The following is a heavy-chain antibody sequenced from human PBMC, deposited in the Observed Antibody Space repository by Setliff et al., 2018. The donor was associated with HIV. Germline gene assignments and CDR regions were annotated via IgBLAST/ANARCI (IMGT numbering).Heavy chain of an antibody. D-gene: IGHD5-12*01. CDR3: ARVVVERATIFDF. CDR1: GGSISSGNYY. Sequence: PSETLSLTCTVSGGSISSGNYYWSWIRQPAGKGLEWIGRIYYSGNTYFNPALKRRITMSVDTSEDQFSLKLSSVTAADTAVYYCARVVVERATIFDFWCPGTLVTVSS. J-gene: IGHJ4*02. V-gene: IGHV4-61*02. CDR2: IYYSGNT.